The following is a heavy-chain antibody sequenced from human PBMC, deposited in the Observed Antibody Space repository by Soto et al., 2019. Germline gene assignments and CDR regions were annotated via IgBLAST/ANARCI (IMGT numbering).Heavy chain of an antibody. CDR1: GYSFSSYW. V-gene: IGHV5-51*01. CDR3: ARRYCTNTTNCTVGYGLDV. Sequence: EVQLVQSGAELKKPGESLIISCETFGYSFSSYWIGWVRQMPGKGLEWMGIIYPGTSNARYSPAFEGQVTISADKSISNAYLRWSSLKASDSATYFCARRYCTNTTNCTVGYGLDVWGQGTTVIVSS. D-gene: IGHD2-8*01. CDR2: IYPGTSNA. J-gene: IGHJ6*02.